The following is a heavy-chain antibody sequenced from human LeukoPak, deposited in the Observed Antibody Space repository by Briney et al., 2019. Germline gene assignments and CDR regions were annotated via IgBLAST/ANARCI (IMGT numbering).Heavy chain of an antibody. J-gene: IGHJ4*02. D-gene: IGHD3-22*01. CDR1: GFTFSSYA. V-gene: IGHV3-23*01. Sequence: GGSLRLSCAASGFTFSSYAMSWVRQAPGKGLEWVSAISGSGGSTYYADSVKGRFTISRDNSKNTLYLQMNSLRVEDTAVYYCAKDPSWVITYYFDYWGQGTLVTVSS. CDR3: AKDPSWVITYYFDY. CDR2: ISGSGGST.